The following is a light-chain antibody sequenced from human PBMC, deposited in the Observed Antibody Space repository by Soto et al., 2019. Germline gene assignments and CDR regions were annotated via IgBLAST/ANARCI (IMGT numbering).Light chain of an antibody. CDR2: EGS. J-gene: IGKJ1*01. V-gene: IGKV3-20*01. CDR1: QSVSSY. CDR3: QQYGSAPRT. Sequence: DIVLTQSPATLSLSPGQTATLSCRASQSVSSYLAWYQQKAGQAPRLLIYEGSNRATGIPDRFSGSGSGTDFTLTITRLEPEDFAVYYCQQYGSAPRTFGQGTKVDIK.